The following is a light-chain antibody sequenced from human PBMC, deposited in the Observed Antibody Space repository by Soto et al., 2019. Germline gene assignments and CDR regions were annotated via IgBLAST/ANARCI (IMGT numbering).Light chain of an antibody. Sequence: QSVLTQPASVSGAPGQRVTISCTGSSSNIGANYDVHWYQQLPGTAPKLLIYANSNRPSGVPDRFFGSKSGTSAPLAITGLQAEDEADYYCQSYDRSLRGAVFGTRTKLTVL. CDR3: QSYDRSLRGAV. V-gene: IGLV1-40*01. CDR1: SSNIGANYD. CDR2: ANS. J-gene: IGLJ1*01.